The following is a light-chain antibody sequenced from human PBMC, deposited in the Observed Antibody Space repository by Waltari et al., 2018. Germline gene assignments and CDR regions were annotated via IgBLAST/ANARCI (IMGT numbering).Light chain of an antibody. CDR2: RVS. J-gene: IGKJ3*01. CDR3: MQALQTPFT. CDR1: QSLLHSNGNTY. V-gene: IGKV2-29*02. Sequence: DIVMTQTPLSLPVTPGEPASISCRSSQSLLHSNGNTYLFWYLQKPGQPPRLLIYRVSNRFSGVPDRFSGNGSGTDFTLKISRVEAEDVGVYYCMQALQTPFTFGPGTKLEIK.